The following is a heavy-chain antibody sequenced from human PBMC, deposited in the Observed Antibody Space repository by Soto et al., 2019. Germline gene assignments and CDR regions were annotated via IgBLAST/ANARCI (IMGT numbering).Heavy chain of an antibody. CDR3: ARGNGPGAYLIDY. Sequence: GASVKVSCKASGYSLTNYAMHWVRQAPGQRLEWMALINAPNGNTEYSQRFQGRVSITRDTSASTDYMELSSLRSEDTAVYYCARGNGPGAYLIDYWGQGTLVTVSS. V-gene: IGHV1-3*01. CDR1: GYSLTNYA. CDR2: INAPNGNT. J-gene: IGHJ4*02. D-gene: IGHD3-10*01.